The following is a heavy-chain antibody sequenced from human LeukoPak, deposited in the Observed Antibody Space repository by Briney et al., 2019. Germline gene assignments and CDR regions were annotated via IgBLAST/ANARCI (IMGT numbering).Heavy chain of an antibody. CDR3: ARGFYRVRHDQSTYYFVH. D-gene: IGHD3-16*02. Sequence: GRSLRLSCATSGFTFSSFAMHWVRQAPGKGLEWLALIWFDGSSKNYTDSVEGRFTISRDNSKNTLFLQMNSLRAEDTAVYYCARGFYRVRHDQSTYYFVHWGQGTLVTVSS. CDR1: GFTFSSFA. J-gene: IGHJ4*02. CDR2: IWFDGSSK. V-gene: IGHV3-33*01.